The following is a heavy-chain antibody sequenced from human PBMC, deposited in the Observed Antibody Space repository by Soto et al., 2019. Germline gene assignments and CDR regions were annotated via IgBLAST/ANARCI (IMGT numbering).Heavy chain of an antibody. J-gene: IGHJ6*03. D-gene: IGHD6-19*01. CDR3: ARDGLGDYNYYMDV. V-gene: IGHV3-11*01. Sequence: GGSLRLSCAASGFTFSDYYMSWIRQAPGKGLEWVSYISSSGSTIYYADSVKGRFTISRDNAKNSRYLQMNSLRAEDTAVYYCARDGLGDYNYYMDVWGKGTTVTVSS. CDR1: GFTFSDYY. CDR2: ISSSGSTI.